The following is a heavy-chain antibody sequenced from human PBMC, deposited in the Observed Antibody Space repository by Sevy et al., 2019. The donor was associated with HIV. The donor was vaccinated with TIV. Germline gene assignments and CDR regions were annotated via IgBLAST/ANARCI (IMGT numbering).Heavy chain of an antibody. CDR3: ARARADYDYVWGSYRYDNWFDP. CDR1: GGTFSSYA. Sequence: ASVKVSCKASGGTFSSYAISWVRQAPGQGLEWMGGIIPIFGTANYAQKFQGRVTITADKSTSTAYMELSSLGSEDTAVYYCARARADYDYVWGSYRYDNWFDPWGQGTLVTVSS. V-gene: IGHV1-69*06. D-gene: IGHD3-16*02. CDR2: IIPIFGTA. J-gene: IGHJ5*02.